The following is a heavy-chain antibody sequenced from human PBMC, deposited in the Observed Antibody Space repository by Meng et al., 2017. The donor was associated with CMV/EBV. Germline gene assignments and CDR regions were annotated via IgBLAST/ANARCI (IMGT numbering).Heavy chain of an antibody. CDR3: ARDYYDSSGYFDYYYGMDV. CDR1: GYTFTSYG. Sequence: ASVKVSCKASGYTFTSYGISWVRQAPGQGLEWMGWISAYNGNTNYAQKLQGRVTMTTDTSTSTAYMELRSLRSDDTAVYYCARDYYDSSGYFDYYYGMDVWGQGTTVSLL. J-gene: IGHJ6*02. CDR2: ISAYNGNT. D-gene: IGHD3-22*01. V-gene: IGHV1-18*01.